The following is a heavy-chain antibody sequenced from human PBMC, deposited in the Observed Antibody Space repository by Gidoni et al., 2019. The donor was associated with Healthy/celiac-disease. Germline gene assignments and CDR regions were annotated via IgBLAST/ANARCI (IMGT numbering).Heavy chain of an antibody. CDR2: ISSSSSYI. D-gene: IGHD1-26*01. Sequence: EVQLLESGGGLVKPGGSLRLSCAASGFTFSSYSMNWVRQAPGKGLEWVSSISSSSSYIYYADSVKGRLTISRDNAKNSLYLQMNSLRAEDTAVYYCARDIVGAPADYWGQGTLVTVSS. V-gene: IGHV3-21*01. CDR3: ARDIVGAPADY. CDR1: GFTFSSYS. J-gene: IGHJ4*02.